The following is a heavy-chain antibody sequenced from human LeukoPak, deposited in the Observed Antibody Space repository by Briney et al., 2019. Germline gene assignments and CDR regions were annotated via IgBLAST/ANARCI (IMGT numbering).Heavy chain of an antibody. CDR3: ARDSSRASYYFDY. CDR1: GSSISSYY. J-gene: IGHJ4*02. V-gene: IGHV4-4*07. D-gene: IGHD2-2*01. Sequence: SETLSLTCTVSGSSISSYYWSWLRQPAGKGLEWIGRIYTSGSTNYNPSLKSRVTMSVDTSKNQFSLKLSSVTAADTAVYYCARDSSRASYYFDYWGQGTLVTVSS. CDR2: IYTSGST.